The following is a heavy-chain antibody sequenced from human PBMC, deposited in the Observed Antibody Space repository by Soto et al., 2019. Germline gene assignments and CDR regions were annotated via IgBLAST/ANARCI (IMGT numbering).Heavy chain of an antibody. D-gene: IGHD5-18*01. CDR2: IDPSDSYT. Sequence: PGESLKISCKGSGYSFTSYWISWVRQMPGKGLEWMGRIDPSDSYTNYSPSFQGHVTISADKSISTAYLQWSSLKASDTAMYYCARHPGYSYSSSGMDVWGRGTTVTVSS. J-gene: IGHJ6*02. CDR3: ARHPGYSYSSSGMDV. CDR1: GYSFTSYW. V-gene: IGHV5-10-1*01.